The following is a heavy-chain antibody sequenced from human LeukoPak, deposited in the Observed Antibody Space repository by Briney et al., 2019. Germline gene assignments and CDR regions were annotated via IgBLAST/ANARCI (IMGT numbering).Heavy chain of an antibody. Sequence: SETLSLTCTVSGGSISSGDYYWSWIRQPPGKGLEWIGYIYYSGSTYYNPSLKSRVTISVDTSKNQFSLKLSSVTAADTAVYYCARIRGRFLEWLPRKPYFDYWGQGTLVTVSS. CDR2: IYYSGST. V-gene: IGHV4-30-4*08. CDR1: GGSISSGDYY. J-gene: IGHJ4*02. D-gene: IGHD3-3*01. CDR3: ARIRGRFLEWLPRKPYFDY.